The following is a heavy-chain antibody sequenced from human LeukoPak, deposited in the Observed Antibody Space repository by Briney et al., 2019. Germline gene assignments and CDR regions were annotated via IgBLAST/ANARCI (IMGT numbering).Heavy chain of an antibody. CDR3: AKAGPIGYCSSTSCYEGGTFDY. Sequence: PRGSLRLSCAASGFTFSSYAMSWVRQAPGKGLEWVSAISGSGGSTYYADSVKGRFTISRDNSKNTLYLQMNSLRAEDTAVYYCAKAGPIGYCSSTSCYEGGTFDYWGQGTLVTVSS. D-gene: IGHD2-2*01. J-gene: IGHJ4*02. CDR1: GFTFSSYA. CDR2: ISGSGGST. V-gene: IGHV3-23*01.